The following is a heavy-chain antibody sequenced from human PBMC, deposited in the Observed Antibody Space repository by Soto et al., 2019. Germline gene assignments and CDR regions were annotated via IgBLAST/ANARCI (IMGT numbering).Heavy chain of an antibody. Sequence: QPGGSLRLSCAASGFTFSSNAMSWVRQAPGKGLEWVSVISGSGDFTYYADSVKGRFTISRDTSKNTLYLQMSSLRAEDTAIYYCATRKYCPSTTCFDYWGQGTQVTVSS. CDR3: ATRKYCPSTTCFDY. D-gene: IGHD2-2*01. CDR1: GFTFSSNA. V-gene: IGHV3-23*01. J-gene: IGHJ4*02. CDR2: ISGSGDFT.